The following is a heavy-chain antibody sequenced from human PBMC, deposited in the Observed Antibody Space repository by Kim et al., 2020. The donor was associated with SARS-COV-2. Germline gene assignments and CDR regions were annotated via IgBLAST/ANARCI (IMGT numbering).Heavy chain of an antibody. D-gene: IGHD3-22*01. J-gene: IGHJ4*02. CDR2: IYDTGSS. CDR1: GVSISGNY. CDR3: ARRDYGSSGYYFFDS. V-gene: IGHV4-59*13. Sequence: SETLSLNCSVSGVSISGNYWSWIRQPPGRGLEWIGYIYDTGSSKYNPSLKRRVTISADTSRSQFSLKLGSVTAADTAVYYCARRDYGSSGYYFFDSWGQG.